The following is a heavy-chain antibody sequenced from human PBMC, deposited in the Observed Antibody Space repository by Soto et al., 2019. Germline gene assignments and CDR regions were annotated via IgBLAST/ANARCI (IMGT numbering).Heavy chain of an antibody. V-gene: IGHV4-31*03. Sequence: SETLFVTFTVSGGSMSSGGYYWSWIRQHPGKGLGWIGYIYYSVSTYYNQSLKIRVTISVDTSKHQFSLKLSSVTAADKAVYYCARCSGSYYTRYNWFDPWGQGTLVTVS. CDR2: IYYSVST. J-gene: IGHJ5*02. CDR3: ARCSGSYYTRYNWFDP. CDR1: GGSMSSGGYY. D-gene: IGHD1-26*01.